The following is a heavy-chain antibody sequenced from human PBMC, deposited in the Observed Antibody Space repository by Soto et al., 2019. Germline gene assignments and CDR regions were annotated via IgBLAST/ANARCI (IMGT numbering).Heavy chain of an antibody. D-gene: IGHD3-22*01. CDR1: GVTFSSYA. CDR2: ISGSGGST. V-gene: IGHV3-23*01. J-gene: IGHJ6*02. Sequence: GGSLRLSCAASGVTFSSYAMSWGRQAPGKGLEWVSAISGSGGSTYYADSVKGRFTISRDNSKNTLYLQMNSLRAEDTAVYYCAKWGMRVVVIAYYGTHVRCPGPNVTLSS. CDR3: AKWGMRVVVIAYYGTHV.